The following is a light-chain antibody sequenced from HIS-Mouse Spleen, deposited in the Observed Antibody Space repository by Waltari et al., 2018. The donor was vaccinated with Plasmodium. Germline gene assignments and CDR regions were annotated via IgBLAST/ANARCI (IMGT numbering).Light chain of an antibody. V-gene: IGKV3-15*01. CDR1: QSVSSN. J-gene: IGKJ3*01. Sequence: EIVMTQSPATLSVSPGERATLSCRASQSVSSNLAWYQQKPGQAPRLLIYGASTRATGIPEFTLTISSLQSEDFAVYYCRQYNNWSFTFGPGTKVDIK. CDR3: RQYNNWSFT. CDR2: GAS.